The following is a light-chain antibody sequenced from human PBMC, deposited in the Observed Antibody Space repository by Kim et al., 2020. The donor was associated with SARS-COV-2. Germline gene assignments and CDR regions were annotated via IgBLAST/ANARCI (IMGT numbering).Light chain of an antibody. J-gene: IGKJ5*01. CDR1: QDISNY. V-gene: IGKV1-33*01. Sequence: SASVGDRVTITCQASQDISNYLNWYQQKPGKAPKLLIFDASNLETGVPSRFSGSGSGTDFTLTISSLQPEDIATYYCQQFGNLMTFGQGTRLEIK. CDR2: DAS. CDR3: QQFGNLMT.